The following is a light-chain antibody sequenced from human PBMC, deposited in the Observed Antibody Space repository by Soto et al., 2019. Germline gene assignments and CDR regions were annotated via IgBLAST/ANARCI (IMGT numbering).Light chain of an antibody. Sequence: IQMTQPPSTLSASVGDRVTFTCRASQSISTWLAWYQQKPGKAPKLLIYKASTLEVGVPSRFSGSGSGTEFTLTINTLQPADFATYYCQQYNSYPWTFGQGTRV. CDR2: KAS. V-gene: IGKV1-5*03. CDR3: QQYNSYPWT. J-gene: IGKJ1*01. CDR1: QSISTW.